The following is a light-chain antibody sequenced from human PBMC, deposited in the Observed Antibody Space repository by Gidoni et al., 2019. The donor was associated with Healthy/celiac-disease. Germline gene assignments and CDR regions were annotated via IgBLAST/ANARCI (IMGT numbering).Light chain of an antibody. CDR3: QQYYSYALT. Sequence: AIRMTQSPSSFSASTGDRVTITCRASQGISSYLAWYQQKPGKAPKLLIYAASTLQSGVPSRLSGSGSGTDFTLTISCLQSEDFATYYCQQYYSYALTFGPGTKVDIK. J-gene: IGKJ3*01. CDR1: QGISSY. CDR2: AAS. V-gene: IGKV1-8*01.